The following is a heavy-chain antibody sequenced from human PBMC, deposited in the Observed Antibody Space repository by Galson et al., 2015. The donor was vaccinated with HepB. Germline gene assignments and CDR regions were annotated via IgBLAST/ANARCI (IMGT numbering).Heavy chain of an antibody. Sequence: SLRLSCAASGFTFSSYSMNWVRQAPGKGLEWVSSISSSSSYIYYADSVKGRFTISRDNAKNSLYLQMNSLRAEDTAVYYCAREYMIVGTWAFDIWGQGTMVTVSS. V-gene: IGHV3-21*01. J-gene: IGHJ3*02. D-gene: IGHD3-22*01. CDR2: ISSSSSYI. CDR1: GFTFSSYS. CDR3: AREYMIVGTWAFDI.